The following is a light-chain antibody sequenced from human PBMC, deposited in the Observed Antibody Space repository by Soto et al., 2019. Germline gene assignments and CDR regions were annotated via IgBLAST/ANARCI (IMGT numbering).Light chain of an antibody. J-gene: IGKJ1*01. V-gene: IGKV1-5*03. CDR3: QQYNDYSWT. Sequence: DIQMTQSPSTLSASVGDRVAITCRASQSISIWLAWYQQKPGKAPKLLIYKASSLESGVPSRFSGSGSGTEFTLTISSRQPDDFAPYYCQQYNDYSWTFGQGTKVEIK. CDR1: QSISIW. CDR2: KAS.